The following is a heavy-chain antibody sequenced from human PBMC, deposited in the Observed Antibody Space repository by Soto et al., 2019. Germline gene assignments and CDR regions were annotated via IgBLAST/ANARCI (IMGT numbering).Heavy chain of an antibody. V-gene: IGHV3-7*01. CDR3: ARVRQWLAQLYYFDY. Sequence: EVQLVESGGGLVQPGGSLRLSCAASGFTFSSYWMSWVRQAPGKGLEWVANIKQDGSEKYYVDSVKGRFTISRDNAKNSLYLQMNSLRAEDTAVYYCARVRQWLAQLYYFDYWGQGTLVTVSS. CDR2: IKQDGSEK. CDR1: GFTFSSYW. D-gene: IGHD6-19*01. J-gene: IGHJ4*02.